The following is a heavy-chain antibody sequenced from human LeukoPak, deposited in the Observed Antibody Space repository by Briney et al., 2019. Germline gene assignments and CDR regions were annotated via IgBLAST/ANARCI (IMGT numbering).Heavy chain of an antibody. CDR1: GFTFSSYG. CDR3: ARDHYGGNSVLPY. J-gene: IGHJ4*02. CDR2: IWYDGSNK. D-gene: IGHD4-23*01. V-gene: IGHV3-33*01. Sequence: PGRSLRLSCAASGFTFSSYGMHWVRQAPGKGLEWVAVIWYDGSNKYYADSVKGRFTISRDKSKNTLYLQMNSLRAEDTAVYYCARDHYGGNSVLPYWGQGTLVTVSS.